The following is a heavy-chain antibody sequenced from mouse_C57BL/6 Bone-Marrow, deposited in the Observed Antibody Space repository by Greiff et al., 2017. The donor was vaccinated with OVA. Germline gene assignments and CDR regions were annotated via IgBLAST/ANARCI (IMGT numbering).Heavy chain of an antibody. V-gene: IGHV1-53*01. D-gene: IGHD1-1*01. CDR3: ARSDYGSSYVRYFDV. Sequence: QVQLKQPGTELVKPGASVKLSCKASGYTFTSYWMHWVKQRPGQGLEWIGNINPSNGGTNYNEKFKSKATLTVDKSSSTAYMQLSSLTSEDSAVYYCARSDYGSSYVRYFDVWGTGTTVTVSS. J-gene: IGHJ1*03. CDR2: INPSNGGT. CDR1: GYTFTSYW.